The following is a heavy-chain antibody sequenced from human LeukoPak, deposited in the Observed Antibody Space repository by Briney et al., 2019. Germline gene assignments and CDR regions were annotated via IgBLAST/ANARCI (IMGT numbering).Heavy chain of an antibody. CDR3: ATGYDRQWYFDL. CDR2: FDPEDGET. CDR1: GYTLTELS. Sequence: VASVKVSCKVSGYTLTELSMHWVRQAPGKGLEWMGGFDPEDGETIYAQKFQGRVTMTEDTSTDTAYMELSSLRSEDTAVYYCATGYDRQWYFDLWGRGTLVTVSS. J-gene: IGHJ2*01. D-gene: IGHD3-10*02. V-gene: IGHV1-24*01.